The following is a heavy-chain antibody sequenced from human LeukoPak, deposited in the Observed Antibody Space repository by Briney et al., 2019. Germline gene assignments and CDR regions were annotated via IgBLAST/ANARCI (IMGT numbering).Heavy chain of an antibody. J-gene: IGHJ4*02. CDR1: GGSISSHY. Sequence: PSETLSLTCTVSGGSISSHYWSWIRQPPGKGLEWIGYIYYGGSTNYNPSLKSRVTISVDTSKNQFSLKLSSVTAADTAVYYCAREHRVSFDYWGQGTLVTVSS. D-gene: IGHD1-14*01. CDR3: AREHRVSFDY. V-gene: IGHV4-59*11. CDR2: IYYGGST.